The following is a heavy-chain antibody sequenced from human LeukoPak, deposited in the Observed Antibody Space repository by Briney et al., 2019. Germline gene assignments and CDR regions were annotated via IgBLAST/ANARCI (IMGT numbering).Heavy chain of an antibody. V-gene: IGHV3-7*03. Sequence: PGGSLRLSCVVSGFTFNRCWMNWVRQAPGKGLEWVAHINPDGRDTYYVDSVKGRFVVSRDNSKNTLYLQMNSLRAEDTAIYYCSKGPWDLPHAFDIWGLGTMVTVSS. CDR1: GFTFNRCW. D-gene: IGHD1-26*01. CDR3: SKGPWDLPHAFDI. CDR2: INPDGRDT. J-gene: IGHJ3*02.